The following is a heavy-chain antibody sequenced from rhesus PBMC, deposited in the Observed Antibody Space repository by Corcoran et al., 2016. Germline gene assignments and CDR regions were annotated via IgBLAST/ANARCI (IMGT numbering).Heavy chain of an antibody. CDR3: AKAGPYSSWSFDY. CDR1: GYSFTSYW. CDR2: IVPSHSDP. D-gene: IGHD6-13*01. J-gene: IGHJ4*01. Sequence: EVQLVQSGAEVKRPGESLKISCKTSGYSFTSYWISWVRQKPGKGLEWVGAIVPSHSDPRYSPAFHGQVTISADKSISTTYLQWSRLKASDSATYYCAKAGPYSSWSFDYWGQGVLVTVSS. V-gene: IGHV5-2*01.